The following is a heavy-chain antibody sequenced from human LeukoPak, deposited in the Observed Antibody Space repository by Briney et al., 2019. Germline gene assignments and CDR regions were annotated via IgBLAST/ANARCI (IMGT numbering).Heavy chain of an antibody. V-gene: IGHV1-18*01. Sequence: GASVKVSCKASGYTFTSYDINWVRQATGQGLEWMGWISAYNGNTNYAQKLQGRVTMTTDTSTSTAYMELRSLRSDDTAVYYCARDLRSGYYYDSSGYYDYWGQGTLVAVSS. J-gene: IGHJ4*02. CDR2: ISAYNGNT. CDR1: GYTFTSYD. D-gene: IGHD3-22*01. CDR3: ARDLRSGYYYDSSGYYDY.